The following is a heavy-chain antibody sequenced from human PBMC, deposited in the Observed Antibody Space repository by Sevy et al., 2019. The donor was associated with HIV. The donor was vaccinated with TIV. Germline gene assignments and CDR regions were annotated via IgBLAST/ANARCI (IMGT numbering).Heavy chain of an antibody. CDR2: IDRDGNIS. CDR3: ARNFWGVGDF. D-gene: IGHD7-27*01. J-gene: IGHJ4*02. CDR1: GFTFINYW. V-gene: IGHV3-74*01. Sequence: GGSLRLSCAVSGFTFINYWMHWVRQVPGKGLVWVSRIDRDGNISNYVDSVMGRFTISRDNAKNTLYLQMNNLRVEDTAVYYCARNFWGVGDFWGQGTLVTVSS.